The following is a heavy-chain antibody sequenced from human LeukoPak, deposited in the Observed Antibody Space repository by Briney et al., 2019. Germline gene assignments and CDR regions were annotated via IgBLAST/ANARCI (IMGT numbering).Heavy chain of an antibody. CDR2: MYLSGTT. V-gene: IGHV4-4*02. D-gene: IGHD3-22*01. Sequence: SGTLSLTCTVSGDSINSLDLWSWVRQPPGKGLEWIGEMYLSGTTHSNPSVKSRVTISIDKSKNQFFLNLSSVSAADTAVYYCAGLVGRYSSGLYYYYFDYWGQGTLVTVSS. CDR1: GDSINSLDL. J-gene: IGHJ4*02. CDR3: AGLVGRYSSGLYYYYFDY.